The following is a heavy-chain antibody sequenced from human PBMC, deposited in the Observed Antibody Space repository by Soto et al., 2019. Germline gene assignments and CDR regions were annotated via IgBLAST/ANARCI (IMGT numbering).Heavy chain of an antibody. CDR1: GGSISSYY. J-gene: IGHJ4*02. D-gene: IGHD3-16*01. Sequence: SETLSLTCTVSGGSISSYYWSWIRQPPGKGLEWIGYIYYSGSTNYNPSLKSRVTISVDTSKNQFFLKLSSVTAADTAVYYCARVATPYTWPYFDYWGPGTLVTVSP. V-gene: IGHV4-59*01. CDR3: ARVATPYTWPYFDY. CDR2: IYYSGST.